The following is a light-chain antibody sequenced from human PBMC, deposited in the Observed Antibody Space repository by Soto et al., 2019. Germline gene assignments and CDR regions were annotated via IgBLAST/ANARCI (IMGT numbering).Light chain of an antibody. CDR1: SSDVGGYNL. V-gene: IGLV2-23*02. J-gene: IGLJ2*01. CDR2: EVS. Sequence: QSALTQPASVSGSPGQSITISCTGTSSDVGGYNLVSWYQQHPGKAPKLMIYEVSKRPSGVSNRFSGSKSGNTASLTISGLQAEDEADYYCCSYAGSSTTVFGGGTKVTVL. CDR3: CSYAGSSTTV.